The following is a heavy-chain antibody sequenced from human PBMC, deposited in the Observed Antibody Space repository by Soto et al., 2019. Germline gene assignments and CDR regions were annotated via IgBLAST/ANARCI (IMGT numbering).Heavy chain of an antibody. V-gene: IGHV1-2*04. J-gene: IGHJ6*03. CDR2: INPNSGGT. CDR3: ARGAGTVNYYYYMDV. Sequence: ASVKVSCKASGYTFTGYYMHWVRQAPGQGLEWMGWINPNSGGTNYAQKFQGWVTMTRDTSISTAYMELSRLRSDDTAVYYCARGAGTVNYYYYMDVWGKGTTVTVSS. D-gene: IGHD6-13*01. CDR1: GYTFTGYY.